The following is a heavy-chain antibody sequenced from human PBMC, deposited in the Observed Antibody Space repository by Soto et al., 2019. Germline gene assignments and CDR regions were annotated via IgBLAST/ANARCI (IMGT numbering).Heavy chain of an antibody. D-gene: IGHD2-15*01. CDR2: IFHGGNT. CDR3: ARARWYDAFDV. J-gene: IGHJ3*01. V-gene: IGHV4-38-2*01. CDR1: GFFISSGNY. Sequence: SETLSLTCAVSGFFISSGNYWGWIRKPPGKGLEWIGSIFHGGNTYYNPSLKSRVTISVDMSENQFSLKLNSVTAADTAVYYCARARWYDAFDVWGQGTVVAVSS.